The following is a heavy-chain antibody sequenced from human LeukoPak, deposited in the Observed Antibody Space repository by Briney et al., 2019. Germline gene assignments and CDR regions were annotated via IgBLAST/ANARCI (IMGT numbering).Heavy chain of an antibody. J-gene: IGHJ5*02. CDR1: GFIFSHHG. V-gene: IGHV3-23*01. D-gene: IGHD6-13*01. CDR3: AKDWHISSWYGRFDP. Sequence: GGSLRLSCATSGFIFSHHGMNWVRQAPGKGLEWVSGIRADAVTTYYADSVKGRFIISRDNFKNMLYLQMNSLRAEDTAVYYCAKDWHISSWYGRFDPWDQGTLVTVSS. CDR2: IRADAVTT.